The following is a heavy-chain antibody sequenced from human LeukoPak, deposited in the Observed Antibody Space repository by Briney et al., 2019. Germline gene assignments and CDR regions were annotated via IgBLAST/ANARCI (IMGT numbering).Heavy chain of an antibody. D-gene: IGHD4-23*01. V-gene: IGHV3-53*01. CDR2: IYSGGST. CDR3: ARETDYGGPFDY. CDR1: GFTVSSNY. Sequence: GGSLRLSCAASGFTVSSNYMSWVRQAPGKGLEWVSVIYSGGSTYCADSVKGRFTISRDNSKNTLYLQMNSLRAEDTAVYYCARETDYGGPFDYWGQGTLVTVSS. J-gene: IGHJ4*02.